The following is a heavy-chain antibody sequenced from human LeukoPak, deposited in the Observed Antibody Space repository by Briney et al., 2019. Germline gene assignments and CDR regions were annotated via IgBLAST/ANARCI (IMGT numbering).Heavy chain of an antibody. Sequence: SETLSLTCTVSGGSVSDYYWSWIRQSPGKGLEWIGYIYYTGSSSYNPSLRSRVTISADTSKNQFSLKLSSVTAADTAVYYCASRKLGNDYWGQGTLVTVSS. V-gene: IGHV4-59*02. J-gene: IGHJ4*01. CDR2: IYYTGSS. CDR3: ASRKLGNDY. D-gene: IGHD7-27*01. CDR1: GGSVSDYY.